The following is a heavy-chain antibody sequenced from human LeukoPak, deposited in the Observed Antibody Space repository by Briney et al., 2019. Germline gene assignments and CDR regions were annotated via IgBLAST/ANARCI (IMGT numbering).Heavy chain of an antibody. CDR3: ARGGFLWFGESNWHY. D-gene: IGHD3-10*01. V-gene: IGHV4-59*12. CDR2: IYNSGST. J-gene: IGHJ4*02. Sequence: SETLSLTCTVSGGSISSYYWSWIRQSPGKGLEWIGYIYNSGSTNYNPSLKSRVTISVDKSKNQFSLKLSSVTAADTAVYYCARGGFLWFGESNWHYWGQGTLVTVSS. CDR1: GGSISSYY.